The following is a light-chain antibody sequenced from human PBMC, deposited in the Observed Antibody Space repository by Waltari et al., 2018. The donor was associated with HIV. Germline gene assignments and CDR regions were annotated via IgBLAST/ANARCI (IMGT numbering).Light chain of an antibody. CDR1: DSDFGYGNF. V-gene: IGLV2-14*03. CDR2: EVD. Sequence: SVVTQPASVSGFPGQSVTISCTGTDSDFGYGNFVHWYQQHPGKAPKVILFEVDSRASGVDDRFSGSKSGNTASLTISGLRTEDEANYYCSSFTKDFTVIFGGGTKVTIL. CDR3: SSFTKDFTVI. J-gene: IGLJ2*01.